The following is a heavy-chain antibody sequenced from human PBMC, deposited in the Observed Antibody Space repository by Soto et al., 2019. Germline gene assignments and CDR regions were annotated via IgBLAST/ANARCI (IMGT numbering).Heavy chain of an antibody. D-gene: IGHD3-9*01. CDR1: GYTFTSYG. V-gene: IGHV1-18*01. Sequence: QVQLVQSGAEVKKPGASVKVSCKASGYTFTSYGISWVRQAPGQGLEWMGWISAYNGNTNYAQKLQGRVTMTTDTATSTAYMELRSLSSDDTAVYYCARDRSYVIFTGYYKSDAFDIWGQGTMVTVSS. CDR3: ARDRSYVIFTGYYKSDAFDI. CDR2: ISAYNGNT. J-gene: IGHJ3*02.